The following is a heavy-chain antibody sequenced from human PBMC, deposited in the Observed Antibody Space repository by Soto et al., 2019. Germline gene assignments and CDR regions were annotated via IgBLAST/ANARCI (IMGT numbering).Heavy chain of an antibody. CDR3: ARERYCSGGSGYPPDP. CDR1: GGTFSSYA. CDR2: IIPIFGTA. J-gene: IGHJ5*02. V-gene: IGHV1-69*12. Sequence: QVQLVQSGAEVKKPGSSVKVSCKASGGTFSSYAISWVRQAPGQGLEWMGGIIPIFGTANYAQKFQGRVTITAGESTSTAYMELSSLRAEDTAGYYRARERYCSGGSGYPPDPWGQGTLVTVSS. D-gene: IGHD2-15*01.